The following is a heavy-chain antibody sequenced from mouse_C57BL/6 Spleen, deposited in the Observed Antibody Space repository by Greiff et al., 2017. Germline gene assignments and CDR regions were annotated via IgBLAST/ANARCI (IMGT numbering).Heavy chain of an antibody. V-gene: IGHV1-55*01. CDR2: IYPGSGST. D-gene: IGHD1-1*01. Sequence: QVQLKQPGAELVKPGASVKMSCKASGYTFTSYWITWVKQRPGQGLEWIGDIYPGSGSTNYNEKFKSKATLTVDTSSSTAYMQLSSLTSEDSAVXYCARRNYGSSSPTFYAMDYWGQGTSVTVSS. CDR1: GYTFTSYW. J-gene: IGHJ4*01. CDR3: ARRNYGSSSPTFYAMDY.